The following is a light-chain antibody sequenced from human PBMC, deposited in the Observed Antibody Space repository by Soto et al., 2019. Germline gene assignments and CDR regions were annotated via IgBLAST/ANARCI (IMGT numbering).Light chain of an antibody. CDR2: GNS. CDR3: QSYDSSRRAHDV. V-gene: IGLV1-40*01. CDR1: SSNIGATYD. Sequence: QPVLTQPPSVSGAPGQRVTISCTGSSSNIGATYDVQWYQQLPGTAPKLLIYGNSNRPSGVPDRFSGSKSGTSASLAITGLQADDEADYYCQSYDSSRRAHDVFGTGTKLTVL. J-gene: IGLJ1*01.